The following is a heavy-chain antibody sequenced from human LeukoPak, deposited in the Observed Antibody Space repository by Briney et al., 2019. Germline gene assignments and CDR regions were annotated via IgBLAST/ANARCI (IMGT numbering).Heavy chain of an antibody. J-gene: IGHJ4*02. CDR3: ARSCLEDYGDYPGFDY. Sequence: TSETLSLTCTVSGGSISSGGYSWSWIRQHPGKGLEWIGYIYYSGSTYYNPSLKSRVTISVDTSKNQFSLKLSSVTAADTAVYYCARSCLEDYGDYPGFDYWGQGTLVTVSS. CDR1: GGSISSGGYS. V-gene: IGHV4-31*03. D-gene: IGHD4-17*01. CDR2: IYYSGST.